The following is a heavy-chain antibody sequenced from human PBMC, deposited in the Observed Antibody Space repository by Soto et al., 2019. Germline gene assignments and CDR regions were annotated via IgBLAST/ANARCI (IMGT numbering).Heavy chain of an antibody. CDR1: GGTFSSYA. CDR3: ARKSAYFRSSSGSGGCYYYHGMEV. D-gene: IGHD2-2*01. Sequence: SVKVSCKASGGTFSSYAISWVRQAPGQGLEWMGGIIPIFGTANYAQKFQGRVTITADESTSTAYMELSSLRSEDTAVYYCARKSAYFRSSSGSGGCYYYHGMEVWGQGTTAPVAS. CDR2: IIPIFGTA. V-gene: IGHV1-69*13. J-gene: IGHJ6*01.